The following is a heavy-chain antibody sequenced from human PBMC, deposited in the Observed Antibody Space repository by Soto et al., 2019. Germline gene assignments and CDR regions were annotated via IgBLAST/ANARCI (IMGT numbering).Heavy chain of an antibody. CDR2: IIPIFGTA. D-gene: IGHD6-19*01. CDR1: GGTFSSYA. J-gene: IGHJ3*02. CDR3: AREGIAVAAKRDAFDI. V-gene: IGHV1-69*05. Sequence: QVQLVQSGAEVKKPGSSVKVSCKASGGTFSSYAISWVRQAPGQGLEWMGGIIPIFGTANYAQKFQGRVTITTDESQSTAYMELSSLRSEDTAVYYCAREGIAVAAKRDAFDIWGQGTMVTVSS.